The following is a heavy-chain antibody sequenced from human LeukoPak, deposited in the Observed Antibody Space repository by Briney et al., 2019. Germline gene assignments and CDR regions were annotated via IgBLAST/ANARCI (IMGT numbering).Heavy chain of an antibody. D-gene: IGHD6-6*01. CDR2: ISGSGGSA. J-gene: IGHJ4*02. CDR3: AKNTQYSGYYDC. Sequence: PGGSLRLSCAASGFTFSSYAMSWVRQAPGKGLEWVSAISGSGGSAYYADSVKGRFTISRDNSKNTLYLQMNSLRAEDTAVYYCAKNTQYSGYYDCWGQGTLVAVSS. CDR1: GFTFSSYA. V-gene: IGHV3-23*01.